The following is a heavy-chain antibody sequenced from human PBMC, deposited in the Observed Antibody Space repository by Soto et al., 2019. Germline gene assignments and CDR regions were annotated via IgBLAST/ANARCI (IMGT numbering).Heavy chain of an antibody. CDR1: GFTFDDYA. D-gene: IGHD2-2*01. J-gene: IGHJ4*02. CDR2: ISWNSGNI. CDR3: AKDRAPGYCSSTSCPRTFDY. V-gene: IGHV3-9*01. Sequence: EVQLVESGGGLVQPGRSLRLSCAASGFTFDDYAMHWVRQAPGKGLEWVSGISWNSGNIGYADSVKGRFTISRDNAKNALYLQMNSLRAEDTALYYCAKDRAPGYCSSTSCPRTFDYWGQGTLVTVSS.